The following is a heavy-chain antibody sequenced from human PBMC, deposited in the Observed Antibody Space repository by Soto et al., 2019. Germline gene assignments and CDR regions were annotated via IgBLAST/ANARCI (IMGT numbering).Heavy chain of an antibody. CDR1: GFTFSSYG. Sequence: LRLSCAASGFTFSSYGMHWVRQAPGKGLEWVAVISYDGSNKYYADSVKGRFTISRDNSKNTLYLQMNSLRAEDTAVYYCAKDKEWELLHPYYYYGMDVWGQGTTVTVSS. D-gene: IGHD1-26*01. V-gene: IGHV3-30*18. CDR2: ISYDGSNK. J-gene: IGHJ6*02. CDR3: AKDKEWELLHPYYYYGMDV.